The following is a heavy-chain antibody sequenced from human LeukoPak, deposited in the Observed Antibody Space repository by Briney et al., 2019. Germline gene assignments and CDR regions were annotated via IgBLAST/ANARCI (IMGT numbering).Heavy chain of an antibody. J-gene: IGHJ3*02. V-gene: IGHV4-59*11. Sequence: PSETLSLTCAVYGGSFSGHSWSWIRQPPGKGLEWIGYIYYSGSTNYNPSLKSRVTISVDTSKNQFSLKLSSVTAADTAVYYCARESWIQLWFGAGGGFDAFDIWGQGTMVTVSS. CDR1: GGSFSGHS. CDR3: ARESWIQLWFGAGGGFDAFDI. CDR2: IYYSGST. D-gene: IGHD5-18*01.